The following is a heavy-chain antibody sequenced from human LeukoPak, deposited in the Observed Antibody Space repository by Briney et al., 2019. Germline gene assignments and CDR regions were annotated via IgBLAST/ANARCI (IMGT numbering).Heavy chain of an antibody. J-gene: IGHJ4*02. V-gene: IGHV3-33*01. D-gene: IGHD2-15*01. CDR1: GFTFSSYG. CDR2: IWYDGSNK. Sequence: GGSLRLSCAASGFTFSSYGMHWVRQAPGKGLEWVAVIWYDGSNKYYADSVKGRFTISRDNSKNTLYLQMNSLRAEDTAVYYCARDSKRDQGYCSGGSCYSLLDYWGQGTLVTVSS. CDR3: ARDSKRDQGYCSGGSCYSLLDY.